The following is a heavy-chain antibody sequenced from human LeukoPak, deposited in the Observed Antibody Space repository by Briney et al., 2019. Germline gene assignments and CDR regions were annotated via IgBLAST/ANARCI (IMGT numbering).Heavy chain of an antibody. V-gene: IGHV3-74*03. CDR3: AGPVTTYAFDI. CDR1: GFTFKNYW. D-gene: IGHD4-17*01. J-gene: IGHJ3*02. Sequence: GGSLRLSCAASGFTFKNYWMHWVRQAPGKGLVWVSRINSDGSSTTYADSVKGRFTISRDNAKNTLYLQMNSLKAEDTAVYYCAGPVTTYAFDIWGQGTMVTVSS. CDR2: INSDGSST.